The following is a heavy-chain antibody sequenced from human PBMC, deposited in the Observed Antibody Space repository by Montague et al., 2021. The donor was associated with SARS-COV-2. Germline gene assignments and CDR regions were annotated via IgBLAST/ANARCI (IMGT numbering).Heavy chain of an antibody. CDR1: GRSFSGYY. CDR3: ARGEYGSGWYGLKYYFDY. Sequence: SETLSLTCAVYGRSFSGYYWSWIRQPPGKGLEWIGEINHSGSTNYNPSLKSRVTISVDTSKNQFSLKLSSVTAADTAVYYCARGEYGSGWYGLKYYFDYWGQGTLVTVSS. J-gene: IGHJ4*02. D-gene: IGHD6-19*01. CDR2: INHSGST. V-gene: IGHV4-34*01.